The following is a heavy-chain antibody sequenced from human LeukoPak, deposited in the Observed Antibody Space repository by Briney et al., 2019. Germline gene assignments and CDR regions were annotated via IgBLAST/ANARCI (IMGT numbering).Heavy chain of an antibody. D-gene: IGHD1-26*01. CDR1: GFTFTTYW. CDR3: ARDPGRGGSYFDY. J-gene: IGHJ4*02. Sequence: PGGSLRLSCAASGFTFTTYWMTWVRQAPGKGLEWVACINEDGSEKYYVGSVKGRFTISRDNAKTSLYLQMNNLRAEDTAVYYCARDPGRGGSYFDYWGQGTLVTVSS. V-gene: IGHV3-7*01. CDR2: INEDGSEK.